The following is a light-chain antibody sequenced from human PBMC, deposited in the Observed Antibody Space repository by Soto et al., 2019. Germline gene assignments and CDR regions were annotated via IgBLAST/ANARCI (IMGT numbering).Light chain of an antibody. CDR2: GAS. J-gene: IGKJ5*01. CDR3: QQRTDWPMT. Sequence: EIVLTQSPATLSLSPGERATLSCRASQSVSSYLAWYQQRPGQAPRLLIYGASNRDTGIPARFSGSGSGTDFPLTISSLEAEDFAFYYCQQRTDWPMTCGQGTRLEIK. V-gene: IGKV3-11*01. CDR1: QSVSSY.